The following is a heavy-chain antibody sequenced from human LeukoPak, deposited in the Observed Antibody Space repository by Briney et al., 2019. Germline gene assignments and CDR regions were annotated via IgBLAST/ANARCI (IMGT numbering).Heavy chain of an antibody. J-gene: IGHJ4*02. D-gene: IGHD2-21*02. CDR3: AKAHVVATAILTSFDY. CDR2: ISWNSGSI. Sequence: GGSLRLSCAASGFTFDDYAMHWVRQAPGKGLEWVSGISWNSGSIGYADSVKGRFTISRDNAKNSLYLQMNSLRAEDTALYYCAKAHVVATAILTSFDYWGQGTLVTVSS. CDR1: GFTFDDYA. V-gene: IGHV3-9*01.